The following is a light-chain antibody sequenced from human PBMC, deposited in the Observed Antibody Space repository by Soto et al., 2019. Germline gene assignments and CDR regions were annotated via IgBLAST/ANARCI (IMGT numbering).Light chain of an antibody. CDR1: SSDVGGYNY. J-gene: IGLJ1*01. CDR2: DVS. CDR3: SSYTSSSTRCV. Sequence: QSLLTQPASVSGSPGQSITISCTGTSSDVGGYNYVSWYQQHPGKAPTLMIYDVSNRPSGVSNRFSGSKSGNTASLTISGLQAEDEADYYCSSYTSSSTRCVFGTGTKVTVL. V-gene: IGLV2-14*01.